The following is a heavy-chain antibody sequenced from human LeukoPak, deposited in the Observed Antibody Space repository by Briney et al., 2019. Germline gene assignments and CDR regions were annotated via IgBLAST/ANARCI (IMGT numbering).Heavy chain of an antibody. CDR1: GLTFSSYA. CDR2: ISGSGGST. J-gene: IGHJ4*02. D-gene: IGHD3-9*01. CDR3: AKDRSSYDLLTGYYFDY. Sequence: GGSLRPSCAASGLTFSSYAMSWVRQAPGKGLEWVSSISGSGGSTYYADSVKGRFTISRDNSKNTLYLQMNSLRAEDTAVYYCAKDRSSYDLLTGYYFDYWGQGTLVTVSS. V-gene: IGHV3-23*01.